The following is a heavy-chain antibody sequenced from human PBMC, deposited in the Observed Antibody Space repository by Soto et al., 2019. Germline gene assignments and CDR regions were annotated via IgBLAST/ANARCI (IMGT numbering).Heavy chain of an antibody. J-gene: IGHJ6*02. D-gene: IGHD2-2*02. V-gene: IGHV4-34*01. CDR1: GGSFSGYY. CDR3: ASGREYCSSTSCYIYYYYGMDV. CDR2: INHSGST. Sequence: SETLSLTCAVYGGSFSGYYWSWIRQPPGKGLEWIGEINHSGSTNYNPPLTSRVTITVDTSKNQFSLKLSSVPAADTAVYYCASGREYCSSTSCYIYYYYGMDVWGQGTTVTVSS.